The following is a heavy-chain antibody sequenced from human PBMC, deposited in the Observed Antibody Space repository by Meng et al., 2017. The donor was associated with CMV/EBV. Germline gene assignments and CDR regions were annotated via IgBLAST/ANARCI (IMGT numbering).Heavy chain of an antibody. CDR2: IKQDGSEK. CDR1: GFTVSSNE. D-gene: IGHD6-13*01. J-gene: IGHJ4*02. CDR3: ARDGIAAAAAFDY. Sequence: GGSLRLSCAASGFTVSSNEMSWVRQAPGKGLEWVANIKQDGSEKYYVDSVKGRFTISRDNAKNSLYLQMNSLRAEDTAVYYCARDGIAAAAAFDYWGQGTLVTVSS. V-gene: IGHV3-7*01.